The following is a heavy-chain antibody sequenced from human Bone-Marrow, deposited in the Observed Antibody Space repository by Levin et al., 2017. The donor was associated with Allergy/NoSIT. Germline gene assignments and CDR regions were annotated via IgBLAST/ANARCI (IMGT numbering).Heavy chain of an antibody. CDR1: GFTFSSSA. D-gene: IGHD5-12*01. Sequence: LSLPCAASGFTFSSSAMHWVRQAPGKGLEWVAVISYDGSNKYYADSVKGRFTISRDNSKNTLYLQMNSLRAEDTAVYYCASPQGYSGYDYAFDIWGQGTMVTVSS. CDR2: ISYDGSNK. J-gene: IGHJ3*02. CDR3: ASPQGYSGYDYAFDI. V-gene: IGHV3-30-3*01.